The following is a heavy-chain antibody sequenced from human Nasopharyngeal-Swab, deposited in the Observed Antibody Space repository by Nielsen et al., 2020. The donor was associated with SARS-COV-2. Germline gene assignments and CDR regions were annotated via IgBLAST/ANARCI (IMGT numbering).Heavy chain of an antibody. CDR1: GDSVSSNSAA. J-gene: IGHJ3*02. V-gene: IGHV6-1*01. D-gene: IGHD3-3*01. Sequence: SQTLSLTCAISGDSVSSNSAAWNWIRQSPSRGLEWLGRTYYRSKWYNDYAVSVKSRITINPDTSKNQFSLQLNSVTPEDTAVYYCARDFRFLEWLFPTQAFEIWGQGTMVTVSS. CDR2: TYYRSKWYN. CDR3: ARDFRFLEWLFPTQAFEI.